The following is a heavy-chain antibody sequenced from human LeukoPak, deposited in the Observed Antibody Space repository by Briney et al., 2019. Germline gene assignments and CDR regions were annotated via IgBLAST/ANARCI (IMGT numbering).Heavy chain of an antibody. CDR1: GGTFSSYA. J-gene: IGHJ6*02. V-gene: IGHV1-18*01. D-gene: IGHD6-13*01. Sequence: ASVKVSCKASGGTFSSYAISWVRQAPGQGLEWMGWTSAYNGNTNYAQKLQGRVTMTTDTSTSTAYMELRSLRSDDTAVYYCARPGYSSSWYGGLYYYYGMDVWGQGTTVTVSS. CDR3: ARPGYSSSWYGGLYYYYGMDV. CDR2: TSAYNGNT.